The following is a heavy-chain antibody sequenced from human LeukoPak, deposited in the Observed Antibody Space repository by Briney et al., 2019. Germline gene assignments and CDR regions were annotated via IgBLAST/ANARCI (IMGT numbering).Heavy chain of an antibody. CDR3: ARAFSGYYDSSGYPNWFDP. D-gene: IGHD3-22*01. CDR2: IYYSGST. V-gene: IGHV4-59*01. CDR1: GGSLSSYY. Sequence: SETLSLTCTVSGGSLSSYYWSWIRQPPGKGLEWIGYIYYSGSTNYNPSLKSRVTISVDTSKNQFSLKLSSVTAADTAVYYCARAFSGYYDSSGYPNWFDPWGQGTLVTVSS. J-gene: IGHJ5*02.